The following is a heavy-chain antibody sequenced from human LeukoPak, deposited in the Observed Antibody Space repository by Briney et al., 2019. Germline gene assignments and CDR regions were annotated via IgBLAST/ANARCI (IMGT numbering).Heavy chain of an antibody. D-gene: IGHD2-15*01. J-gene: IGHJ4*02. CDR2: ISWNSGSI. V-gene: IGHV3-9*01. CDR1: GFTFDDYA. Sequence: PGRSLRLSCAASGFTFDDYAMHWVRQAPGKGLEWVSGISWNSGSIGYADSVKGRFTISRDNAKNSLYLQVNSLRPEDTAVYYCVRGFSHQTDYFDYWGQGTLVTVSS. CDR3: VRGFSHQTDYFDY.